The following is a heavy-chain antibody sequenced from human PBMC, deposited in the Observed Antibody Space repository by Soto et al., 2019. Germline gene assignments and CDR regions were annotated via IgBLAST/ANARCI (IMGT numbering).Heavy chain of an antibody. CDR3: ASGRIGGYWFDP. Sequence: QVQLVQSGAEVKKPGASVKVSCKASGYTFTSYDITWVRQATGQGLEWMGWMNPTSGNTGYAHKCKGSVTMTRITAISTAYLELISLRSEDTAVYYCASGRIGGYWFDPWCQGTLVTVSS. CDR2: MNPTSGNT. V-gene: IGHV1-8*01. J-gene: IGHJ5*02. D-gene: IGHD2-15*01. CDR1: GYTFTSYD.